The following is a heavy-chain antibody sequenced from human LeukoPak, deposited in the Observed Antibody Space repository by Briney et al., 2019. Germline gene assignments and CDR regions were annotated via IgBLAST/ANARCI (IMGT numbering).Heavy chain of an antibody. Sequence: GGSLRLSCAASGFTFSSYAMTWVRQAPGKGLEWVSYISSSGSTIYYADSVKGRFTISRDNAKNSLYLQMNSLRAEDTAVYYCARGGYKAAWFDPWGQGTLVTVSS. CDR3: ARGGYKAAWFDP. V-gene: IGHV3-48*03. CDR1: GFTFSSYA. CDR2: ISSSGSTI. J-gene: IGHJ5*02. D-gene: IGHD1-14*01.